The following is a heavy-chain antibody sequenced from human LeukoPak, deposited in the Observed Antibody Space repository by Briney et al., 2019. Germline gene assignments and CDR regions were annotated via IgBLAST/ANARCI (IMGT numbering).Heavy chain of an antibody. CDR1: GGSFSGYY. V-gene: IGHV4-34*12. J-gene: IGHJ4*02. D-gene: IGHD3-9*01. CDR2: IIHSGSP. Sequence: SETLSLTCAVYGGSFSGYYWSWIRQPPGKGLEWIGEIIHSGSPNYNPSLKSRVTMSIDTSKNQFSLRLRSVTAADPAVYYCARRHYEILSGYPSWGQGILVTVSS. CDR3: ARRHYEILSGYPS.